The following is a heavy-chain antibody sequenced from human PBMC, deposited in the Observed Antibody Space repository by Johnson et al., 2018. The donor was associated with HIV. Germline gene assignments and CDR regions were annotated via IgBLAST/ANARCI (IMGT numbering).Heavy chain of an antibody. J-gene: IGHJ3*02. CDR1: GFTFRSYA. V-gene: IGHV3-48*03. D-gene: IGHD3-10*01. Sequence: VQLVESGGGVVQPGRSLRLSCTASGFTFRSYAMHWVRQAPGKGLEWVSYISSSGSTIYYADSVKGRFTISRDNAKNTVYLQMNSLRAEDTAVYYCAKEGITMEVDIWGQGTMVTVSS. CDR3: AKEGITMEVDI. CDR2: ISSSGSTI.